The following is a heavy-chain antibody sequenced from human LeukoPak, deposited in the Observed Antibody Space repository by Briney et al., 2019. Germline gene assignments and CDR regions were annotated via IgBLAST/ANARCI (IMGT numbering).Heavy chain of an antibody. CDR2: IYYSGST. CDR3: ARDLSSSWANNWFDP. CDR1: GGSISIYY. J-gene: IGHJ5*02. V-gene: IGHV4-59*01. Sequence: PSETLSLTCTVSGGSISIYYWSWIRQPPGKGLEWIGYIYYSGSTNYNPSLKSRVTISVDTSKNQFSLKLSSVTAADTAVYYCARDLSSSWANNWFDPWSQGTLVTVSS. D-gene: IGHD6-13*01.